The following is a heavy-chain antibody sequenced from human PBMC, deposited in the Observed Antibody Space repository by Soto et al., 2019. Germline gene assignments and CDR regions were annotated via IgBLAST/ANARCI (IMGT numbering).Heavy chain of an antibody. CDR2: ISSSSSYI. CDR1: GFTFSSYS. J-gene: IGHJ4*02. D-gene: IGHD6-19*01. Sequence: GGSLRLSCSASGFTFSSYSMNWVRQAPGKGLEWVSSISSSSSYIYYADSVKGRFTISRDNAKNSLYLQMNSLRAEDTAVYYCARIAVAGTPREAFDYWGQGTLVTVSS. CDR3: ARIAVAGTPREAFDY. V-gene: IGHV3-21*01.